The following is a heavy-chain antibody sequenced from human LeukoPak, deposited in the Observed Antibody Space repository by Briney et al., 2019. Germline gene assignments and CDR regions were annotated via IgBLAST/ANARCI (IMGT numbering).Heavy chain of an antibody. J-gene: IGHJ4*02. CDR2: ISAYNGNT. V-gene: IGHV1-18*01. CDR1: GYTFISYG. CDR3: ATERWLTGGNYDSSGYDY. Sequence: ASVKVSCKASGYTFISYGISWVRQAPGQGLEWMGWISAYNGNTRYAQNLQGRVTMTTDTSTSTAYMELRSLRSDDTDVYSCATERWLTGGNYDSSGYDYWGQGTLVSVSS. D-gene: IGHD3-22*01.